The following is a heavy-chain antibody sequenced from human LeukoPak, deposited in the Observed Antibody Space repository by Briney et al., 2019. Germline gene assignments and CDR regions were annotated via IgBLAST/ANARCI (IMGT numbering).Heavy chain of an antibody. CDR1: GYTFTSYD. J-gene: IGHJ6*02. V-gene: IGHV1-8*01. CDR3: ARGGSSWYSQYYYYGMDV. CDR2: MNPNSGNT. D-gene: IGHD6-13*01. Sequence: ASVKVSCKASGYTFTSYDINWVRQATGQGLESMGWMNPNSGNTGYAQKFQGRVTMTRNTSISTAYMELSSLRSEDTAVYYCARGGSSWYSQYYYYGMDVWGQGTTVTVSS.